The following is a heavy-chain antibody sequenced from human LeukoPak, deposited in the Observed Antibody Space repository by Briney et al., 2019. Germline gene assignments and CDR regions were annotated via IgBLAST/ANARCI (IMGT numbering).Heavy chain of an antibody. Sequence: GGSLRLSCVASGFTFSNHWMSWVRQAPGKGPEWVANIHQDGSERYYVDSVKGRFTISRDNAKSSVYLQMNSLRAEDTAVYFCARDKVVGATYFDYWGQGTLVTVSS. CDR3: ARDKVVGATYFDY. V-gene: IGHV3-7*01. CDR1: GFTFSNHW. CDR2: IHQDGSER. J-gene: IGHJ4*02. D-gene: IGHD1-26*01.